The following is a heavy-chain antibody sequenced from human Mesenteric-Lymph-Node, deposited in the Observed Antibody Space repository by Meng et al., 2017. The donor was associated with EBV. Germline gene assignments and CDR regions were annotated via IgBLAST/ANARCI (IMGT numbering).Heavy chain of an antibody. CDR1: GYTFTSYG. CDR2: ISAYNGNT. CDR3: ARVWLWFGELGWFDP. Sequence: QLGHVGAEVKKPGGSVTVYCKASGYTFTSYGISWVRQAPGQGLEWMGWISAYNGNTNYAQKLQGRVTMTTDTSTRTAYMELRSLRSDDTAVYYCARVWLWFGELGWFDPWGQGTLVTVSS. D-gene: IGHD3-10*01. V-gene: IGHV1-18*01. J-gene: IGHJ5*02.